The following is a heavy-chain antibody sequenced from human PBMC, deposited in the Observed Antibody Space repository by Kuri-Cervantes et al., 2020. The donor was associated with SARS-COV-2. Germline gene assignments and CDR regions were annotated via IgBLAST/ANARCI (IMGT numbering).Heavy chain of an antibody. Sequence: GGSLRLSCAASGFTFSSYGMHWVRQAPGKGLEWVVVISYDGSNKYYADSVKGRFTISRDNSKNTLYLQINSLRAEDTAVYYCAKEYSYGLLTLDYWGQGTLVTVSS. CDR2: ISYDGSNK. CDR3: AKEYSYGLLTLDY. CDR1: GFTFSSYG. V-gene: IGHV3-30*18. D-gene: IGHD5-18*01. J-gene: IGHJ4*02.